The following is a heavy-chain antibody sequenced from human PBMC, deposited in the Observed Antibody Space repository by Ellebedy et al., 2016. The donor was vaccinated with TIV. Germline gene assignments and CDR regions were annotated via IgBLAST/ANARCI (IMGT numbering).Heavy chain of an antibody. V-gene: IGHV4-30-4*01. D-gene: IGHD4-17*01. Sequence: SETLSLXCTVSGGSISSGDYYWSWIRQPPGKGLEWIGYIYYSGSTYYNPSLKSRVTISVDTSKNQFSLKLSSVTAADTAVYYCARDSDYGEGFDYWGQGTLVTVSS. CDR3: ARDSDYGEGFDY. CDR1: GGSISSGDYY. J-gene: IGHJ4*02. CDR2: IYYSGST.